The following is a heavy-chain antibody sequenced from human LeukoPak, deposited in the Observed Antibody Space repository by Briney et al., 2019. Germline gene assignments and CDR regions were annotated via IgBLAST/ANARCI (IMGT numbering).Heavy chain of an antibody. CDR1: GGSFSGYY. J-gene: IGHJ2*01. Sequence: PSETLSLTCAVYGGSFSGYYWSWIRRPPGKGLEWIGEINHSGSTNYNPSLKSRVTISVDKSKNQFSLKLSSVTAADTAVYYCARDRGVVVTAPHFDLWGRGTLVAVSS. V-gene: IGHV4-34*01. D-gene: IGHD2-21*02. CDR2: INHSGST. CDR3: ARDRGVVVTAPHFDL.